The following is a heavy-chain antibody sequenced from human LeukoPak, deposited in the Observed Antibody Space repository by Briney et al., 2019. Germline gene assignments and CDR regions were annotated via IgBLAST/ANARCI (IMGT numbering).Heavy chain of an antibody. D-gene: IGHD6-6*01. Sequence: GGSLRLFCAACGFTVSSNYMSWVRQAPGKGLEGGSVIYSGGSTYYADSVKGRFTIFRDNSKNTLYLQMNSLRAEDTAVYYCASGIEYSSSFYYFDYWGQGTLVTVSS. V-gene: IGHV3-66*02. CDR1: GFTVSSNY. CDR2: IYSGGST. CDR3: ASGIEYSSSFYYFDY. J-gene: IGHJ4*02.